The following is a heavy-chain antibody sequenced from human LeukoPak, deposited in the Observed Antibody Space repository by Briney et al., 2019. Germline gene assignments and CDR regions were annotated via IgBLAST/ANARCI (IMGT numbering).Heavy chain of an antibody. CDR2: IYYSGST. Sequence: SETLSLTRTVSGGSISSYYWSWIRQPPGKGLEWIGYIYYSGSTNYNPSLKSRVTISVDTSKNQFSLKLSSVTAADTAVYYCASRVGVGAPFDDAFDIWGQGTMVTASS. CDR1: GGSISSYY. CDR3: ASRVGVGAPFDDAFDI. D-gene: IGHD2-15*01. J-gene: IGHJ3*02. V-gene: IGHV4-59*01.